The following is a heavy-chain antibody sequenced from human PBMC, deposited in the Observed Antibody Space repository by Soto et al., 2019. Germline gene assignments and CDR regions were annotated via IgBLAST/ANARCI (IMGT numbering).Heavy chain of an antibody. Sequence: QVQLQESGPGLVKPSETLSLTCTVSGGSISSYYWSWIRQPPGKGLEWIGFIFYSGSTSYNPSLKSRVTISIDTSEYQFSLKLNSVTAADTAVYYCASMIGDPVLSVASWGQGTLVAVSS. CDR2: IFYSGST. CDR1: GGSISSYY. CDR3: ASMIGDPVLSVAS. D-gene: IGHD3-10*02. J-gene: IGHJ5*01. V-gene: IGHV4-59*01.